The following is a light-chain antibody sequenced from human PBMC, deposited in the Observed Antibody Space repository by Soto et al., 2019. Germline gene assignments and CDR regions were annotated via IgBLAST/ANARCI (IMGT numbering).Light chain of an antibody. CDR2: DTS. CDR1: QSLANSF. CDR3: QQRNNWPIT. V-gene: IGKV3-11*01. J-gene: IGKJ5*01. Sequence: EFVLTQSPGTLSLSPGERATLSCRASQSLANSFIAWYQQKPGQAPRLLIYDTSNRATGIPARFSGSGSGTDFTLTISSLEPEDFAVYYCQQRNNWPITFGQGTRLEI.